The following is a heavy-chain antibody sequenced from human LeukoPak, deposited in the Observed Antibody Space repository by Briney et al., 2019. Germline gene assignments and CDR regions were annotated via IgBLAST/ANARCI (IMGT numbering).Heavy chain of an antibody. CDR2: FYYSGST. CDR1: GGSVSSGRYY. D-gene: IGHD6-13*01. Sequence: SETLSLTCTVSGGSVSSGRYYWIWIRQPPGKGLEWIGYFYYSGSTNYNPSLKSRVTISVDTSKNQFSLKLSSVTAADTAVYYCARDRLGAAADYFDYWGQGTLVTVSS. J-gene: IGHJ4*02. CDR3: ARDRLGAAADYFDY. V-gene: IGHV4-61*01.